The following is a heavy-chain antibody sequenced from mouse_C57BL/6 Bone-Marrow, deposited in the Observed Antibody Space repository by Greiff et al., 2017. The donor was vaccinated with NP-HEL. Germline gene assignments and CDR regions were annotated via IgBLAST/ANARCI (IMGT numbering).Heavy chain of an antibody. CDR2: IRNKANGYTT. J-gene: IGHJ3*01. V-gene: IGHV7-3*01. CDR3: ASLSNYVSWFAY. Sequence: EVMLVESGGGLVQPGGSLSLSCAASGFTFTDYYMSWVRQPPGKALEWLGFIRNKANGYTTEYSASVKGRFTISRDNSQSILYLQMNALRAEDSATYYCASLSNYVSWFAYWGQGTLVTVSA. D-gene: IGHD2-5*01. CDR1: GFTFTDYY.